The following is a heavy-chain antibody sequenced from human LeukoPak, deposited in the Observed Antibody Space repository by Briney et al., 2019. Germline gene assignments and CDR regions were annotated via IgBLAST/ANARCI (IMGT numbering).Heavy chain of an antibody. CDR2: VSYSGNT. V-gene: IGHV4-59*01. D-gene: IGHD6-19*01. J-gene: IGHJ6*02. CDR3: ARAGYCSATSCQWVPLV. Sequence: SETLSLTCTVSGGSISTYYWLWIRQSPGKELEWVRYVSYSGNTKYNPSLKSRVTISVDTHRNQLSLKPSSMTAADTAVYDCARAGYCSATSCQWVPLVWGQGTTVTVSS. CDR1: GGSISTYY.